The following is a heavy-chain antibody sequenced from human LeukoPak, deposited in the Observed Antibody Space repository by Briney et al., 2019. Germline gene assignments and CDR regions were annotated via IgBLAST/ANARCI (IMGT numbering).Heavy chain of an antibody. D-gene: IGHD3-22*01. CDR3: ARDRIIGSSGYIGWFDP. CDR1: GGSISSYY. J-gene: IGHJ5*02. V-gene: IGHV4-59*01. Sequence: PSETLSLTCTVSGGSISSYYWSWIRQPPGKGLEWIGYIYYSGSTNYNPSLKSRVTISVDTSKNQFSLKLSSVTAADTAVYYCARDRIIGSSGYIGWFDPWGQGTLSPSPQ. CDR2: IYYSGST.